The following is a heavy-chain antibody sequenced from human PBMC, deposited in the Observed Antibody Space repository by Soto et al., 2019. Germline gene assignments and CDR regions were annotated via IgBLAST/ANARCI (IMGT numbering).Heavy chain of an antibody. CDR2: IILSADRT. CDR3: VRDPSSGYRSFDY. Sequence: SVKVSCQASGYIFTNYSIHSVRQASRRGIEWLGIIILSADRTSYAQKFQGRFTVTMDTSTSTVYMELGSLRSEDTAVYYCVRDPSSGYRSFDYWGQ. CDR1: GYIFTNYS. D-gene: IGHD3-22*01. J-gene: IGHJ4*01. V-gene: IGHV1-46*03.